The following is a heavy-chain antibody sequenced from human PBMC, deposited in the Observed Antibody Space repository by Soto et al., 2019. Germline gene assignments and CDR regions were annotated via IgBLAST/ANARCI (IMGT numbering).Heavy chain of an antibody. CDR1: GYNFATYW. D-gene: IGHD2-2*01. CDR2: IYPPNSDT. Sequence: RGESLKISCKGSGYNFATYWIGWVRQTPGKGLEWIGIIYPPNSDTKYSPSFEGQVTISAEKSINTAYLQWSSLTASDTAVYYCARHRLYSSSWTTFDYWGQGTLVTVSS. CDR3: ARHRLYSSSWTTFDY. V-gene: IGHV5-51*01. J-gene: IGHJ4*02.